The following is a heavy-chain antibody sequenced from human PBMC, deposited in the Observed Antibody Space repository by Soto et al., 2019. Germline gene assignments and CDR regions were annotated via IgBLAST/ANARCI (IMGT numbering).Heavy chain of an antibody. D-gene: IGHD2-15*01. CDR3: AHSREGYCSGGSCYSGGARSYFDY. CDR2: IYWDDDK. J-gene: IGHJ4*02. Sequence: QITLKESGPTLVKPTQTLTLTCTFSGFSLSTSGVGVGWIRQPPGKALEWLALIYWDDDKRYSPSLKSRLTITKATSKNQVVLTMTNMDPVDTATYYCAHSREGYCSGGSCYSGGARSYFDYWGQGTLVTVSS. V-gene: IGHV2-5*02. CDR1: GFSLSTSGVG.